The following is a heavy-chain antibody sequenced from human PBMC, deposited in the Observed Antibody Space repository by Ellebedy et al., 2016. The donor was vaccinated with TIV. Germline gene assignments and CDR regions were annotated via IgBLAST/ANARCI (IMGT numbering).Heavy chain of an antibody. D-gene: IGHD4-17*01. CDR1: GFTFSSYA. CDR2: ISGSGGST. V-gene: IGHV3-23*01. CDR3: ARDKGAATVHYDY. J-gene: IGHJ4*02. Sequence: GGSLRLXXAASGFTFSSYAMSWVRQAPGKGLEWVSAISGSGGSTYYADSVKGRFTISRDNSKNTLYLQMNSLRAEDTAVYYCARDKGAATVHYDYWGQGTLVTVSS.